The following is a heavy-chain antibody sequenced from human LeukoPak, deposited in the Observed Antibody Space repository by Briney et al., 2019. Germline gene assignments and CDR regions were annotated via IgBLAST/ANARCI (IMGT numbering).Heavy chain of an antibody. J-gene: IGHJ4*02. CDR3: ARDQTTVTSFDY. CDR2: INPSGGST. Sequence: ASVKVSCKASGYTFTSYYMHWVRQAPGQGLEWMGIINPSGGSTSYAQKFQGRVTMTRDASTSTVYMELSSLRSEDTAVYYCARDQTTVTSFDYWGQGTLVTVSS. V-gene: IGHV1-46*01. CDR1: GYTFTSYY. D-gene: IGHD4-17*01.